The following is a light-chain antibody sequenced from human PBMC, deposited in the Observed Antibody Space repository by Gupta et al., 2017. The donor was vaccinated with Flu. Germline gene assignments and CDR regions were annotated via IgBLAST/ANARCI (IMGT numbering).Light chain of an antibody. CDR2: DST. J-gene: IGKJ1*01. CDR1: QSIVTF. CDR3: QQSDSLPHT. V-gene: IGKV1-39*01. Sequence: DIQLTQSPSSLSASVGDRVTITCRASQSIVTFLNWYQQKSGKAPNLLIYDSTTLQIGVPSRFSGRASGTDFTLTISSLQPEDFATYYCQQSDSLPHTFGQGTKVEV.